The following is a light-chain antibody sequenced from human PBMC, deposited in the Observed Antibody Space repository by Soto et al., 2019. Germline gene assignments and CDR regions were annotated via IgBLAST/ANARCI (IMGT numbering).Light chain of an antibody. J-gene: IGLJ1*01. CDR1: SSNIGNNA. CDR3: AAWDDSLNGYV. Sequence: QSVLTQPPSVSEAPRQRVTISCSGSSSNIGNNAVNWYQQLPGKAPKLLIYYDDLLPSGVSDRFSGSKSCTSASLAISGLQSEDEADYYCAAWDDSLNGYVFGTGTKATGL. CDR2: YDD. V-gene: IGLV1-36*01.